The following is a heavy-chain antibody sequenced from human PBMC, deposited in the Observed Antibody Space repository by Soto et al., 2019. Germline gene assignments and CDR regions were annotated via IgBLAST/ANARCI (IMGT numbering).Heavy chain of an antibody. CDR3: AVHXCGVDCYHTYYYYGMDV. Sequence: GASVKVSCKASVGTFGSYAFSWVRQAPGQGLEWMGGIIPVFGSADYAQKFQGRVTTTADESTSTAYMELSSLRSEDTAVYYCAVHXCGVDCYHTYYYYGMDVWGQGTTVTVSS. D-gene: IGHD2-21*02. CDR1: VGTFGSYA. J-gene: IGHJ6*02. V-gene: IGHV1-69*01. CDR2: IIPVFGSA.